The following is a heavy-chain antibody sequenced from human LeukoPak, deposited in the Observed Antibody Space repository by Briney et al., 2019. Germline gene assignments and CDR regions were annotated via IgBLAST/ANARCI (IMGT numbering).Heavy chain of an antibody. D-gene: IGHD5-12*01. CDR2: ISSSGSTI. J-gene: IGHJ6*02. CDR1: GFTFSSYE. V-gene: IGHV3-48*03. Sequence: GGSLRLSCAASGFTFSSYEMNWVRQAPGKGLEWVSYISSSGSTIYYADSVKGRFTISRDNDKNSLYLQMNSLRAEDTAVYYCARDTLYSGYDPSSPVYYYYYGMDVWGQGTTVTVSS. CDR3: ARDTLYSGYDPSSPVYYYYYGMDV.